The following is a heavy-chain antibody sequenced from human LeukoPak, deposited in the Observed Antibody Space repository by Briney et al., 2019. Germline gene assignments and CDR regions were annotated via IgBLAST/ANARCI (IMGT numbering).Heavy chain of an antibody. CDR2: INGSGETI. J-gene: IGHJ3*01. D-gene: IGHD6-19*01. V-gene: IGHV3-23*01. CDR1: GFTFSDYP. CDR3: AKDRTRGWYLGYDAFDV. Sequence: GGSLRLSCAASGFTFSDYPMSWVRQAPGKGLEWVSVINGSGETIYYADSVKGRFTISRDNSRRTLYLQMNGLRADDTAVYYCAKDRTRGWYLGYDAFDVWGQGTMVTVSS.